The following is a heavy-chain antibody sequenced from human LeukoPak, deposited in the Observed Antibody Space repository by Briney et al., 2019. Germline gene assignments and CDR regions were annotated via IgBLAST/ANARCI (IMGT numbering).Heavy chain of an antibody. Sequence: GESLKISCKGSGYSFTSYWISWVRQMPGKGLQWMGRIDPSDSYTNYSPSFQGHVTISADKSISTAYLQWSSLKASDTAMYYCARDDYGDSQFDYWGQGTLVTVSS. J-gene: IGHJ4*02. CDR3: ARDDYGDSQFDY. CDR2: IDPSDSYT. CDR1: GYSFTSYW. D-gene: IGHD4-17*01. V-gene: IGHV5-10-1*01.